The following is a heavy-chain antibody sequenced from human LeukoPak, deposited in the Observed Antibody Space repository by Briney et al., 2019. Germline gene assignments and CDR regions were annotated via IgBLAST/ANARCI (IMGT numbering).Heavy chain of an antibody. CDR3: ARGVGCSSSWIDP. J-gene: IGHJ5*02. CDR2: IWYDGSNK. CDR1: GFTFSSYG. V-gene: IGHV3-33*01. D-gene: IGHD6-13*01. Sequence: GGSLRLSCAASGFTFSSYGMHWVRQAPGKGLEWVAVIWYDGSNKYYADSVKGRFTISRDNSKNTLYLQMNSLRAEDTAVYYCARGVGCSSSWIDPWGQGTLVTVSS.